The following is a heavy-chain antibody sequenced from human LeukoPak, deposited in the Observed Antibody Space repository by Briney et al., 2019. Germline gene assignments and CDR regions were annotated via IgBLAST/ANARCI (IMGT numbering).Heavy chain of an antibody. CDR1: GFTFSSYA. CDR3: ASRRGAHDL. CDR2: ISDNGVNT. D-gene: IGHD4/OR15-4a*01. Sequence: GGSLRLSCAASGFTFSSYAMSWVRQAPGKGLEWVSAISDNGVNTYYADSVKGRFTISRDNSKNTLYLQMNSLRADDTAVYYCASRRGAHDLWGRGTLVTVSS. V-gene: IGHV3-23*01. J-gene: IGHJ2*01.